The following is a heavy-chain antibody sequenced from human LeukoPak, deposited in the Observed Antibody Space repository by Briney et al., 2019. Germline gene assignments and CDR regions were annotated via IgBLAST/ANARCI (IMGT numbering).Heavy chain of an antibody. CDR2: TYYRSKWYN. J-gene: IGHJ3*02. D-gene: IGHD2-15*01. V-gene: IGHV6-1*01. Sequence: SQTLSLTCAISGDSVSSNSAAWNWIRQSPSRGLEWLGRTYYRSKWYNDYAVSVKSRITINPDTSKNQFSLQLNSVTPEDTAVYYCAREMGTYCSGGSCSPLWIWGQGTMVTVSS. CDR1: GDSVSSNSAA. CDR3: AREMGTYCSGGSCSPLWI.